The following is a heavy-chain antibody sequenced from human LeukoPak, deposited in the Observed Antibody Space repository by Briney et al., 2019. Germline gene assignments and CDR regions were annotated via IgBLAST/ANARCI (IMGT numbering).Heavy chain of an antibody. V-gene: IGHV4-34*01. D-gene: IGHD6-19*01. CDR3: ASVAGTSVSNWFDP. CDR1: GGSFSGYY. CDR2: INHSGST. Sequence: SSETLSLTCAVYGGSFSGYYWSWIRQPPGKGLEWIGEINHSGSTNYNPSLKSRVTISVDTSKNQFSLKLSSVTAADTAVYYCASVAGTSVSNWFDPWGQGTLVTVSS. J-gene: IGHJ5*02.